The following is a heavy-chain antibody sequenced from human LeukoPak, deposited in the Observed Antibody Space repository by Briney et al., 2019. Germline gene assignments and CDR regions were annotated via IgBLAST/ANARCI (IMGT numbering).Heavy chain of an antibody. J-gene: IGHJ4*02. CDR2: INSDGSST. V-gene: IGHV3-74*01. D-gene: IGHD2-2*01. CDR3: ARAWCSTSCYDGPFDY. Sequence: GGSLRLSCAASGFTFSSYWMHWVRQAPGKGLVWVSRINSDGSSTSYADSVKGRFTISRDNAKNTLYLQMNSLRAEDTAVYYCARAWCSTSCYDGPFDYWGQGTLVTVSS. CDR1: GFTFSSYW.